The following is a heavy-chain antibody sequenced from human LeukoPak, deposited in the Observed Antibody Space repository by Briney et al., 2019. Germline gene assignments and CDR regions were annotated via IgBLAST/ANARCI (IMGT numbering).Heavy chain of an antibody. CDR2: IYYSGST. CDR1: GGSISSSSYY. CDR3: ASIAAAGTGY. V-gene: IGHV4-39*07. J-gene: IGHJ4*02. Sequence: SETLSLTCTVSGGSISSSSYYWGWIRQPPGKGLEWIGSIYYSGSTYYNPSLKSRVTISVDTSKNQFSLKLSSVTVADTAVYYCASIAAAGTGYWGQGTLVTVSS. D-gene: IGHD6-13*01.